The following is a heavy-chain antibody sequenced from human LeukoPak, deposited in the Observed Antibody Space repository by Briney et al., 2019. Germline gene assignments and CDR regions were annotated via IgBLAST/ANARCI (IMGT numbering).Heavy chain of an antibody. CDR2: INQDGTEK. CDR3: ARLLNTGGSSYPGSLDF. D-gene: IGHD2-8*02. V-gene: IGHV3-7*01. Sequence: GGSLRLSCAPSGFTLRVFWVNGVRQAPGKGLEWVANINQDGTEKFYVDSVRGRFTISRDNAKNSLYLQMNSLRADNTAVYYIARLLNTGGSSYPGSLDFWGQGSLVTVSS. J-gene: IGHJ4*02. CDR1: GFTLRVFW.